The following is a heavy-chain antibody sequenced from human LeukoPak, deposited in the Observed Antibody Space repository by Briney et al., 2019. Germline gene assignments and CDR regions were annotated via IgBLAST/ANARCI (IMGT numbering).Heavy chain of an antibody. CDR2: IKGDGGST. J-gene: IGHJ4*02. CDR1: GFNFDGYW. Sequence: QPGGSLRLSCALSGFNFDGYWMQWVRQAPGKGLVWVSRIKGDGGSTSYADSVKGRFTISSDNAKNTLYLQMNSLSAEDTAVYYCARVAPQSTTVTPPEGYIDFWGQGNLVTVSS. V-gene: IGHV3-74*01. CDR3: ARVAPQSTTVTPPEGYIDF. D-gene: IGHD4-17*01.